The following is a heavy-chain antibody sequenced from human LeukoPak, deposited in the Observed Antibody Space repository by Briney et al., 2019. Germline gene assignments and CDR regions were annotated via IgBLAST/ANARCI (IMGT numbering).Heavy chain of an antibody. D-gene: IGHD6-6*01. J-gene: IGHJ4*02. V-gene: IGHV3-30*03. CDR1: GFSLSDHY. CDR3: ARDHQVSYFDL. Sequence: PGGSLRLSCAASGFSLSDHYMHWVRQAPGKGLEWVALISDDGSNEQFADSVKGRFTVSRDSSKNTVYLQMNSLRAEDTAMYYCARDHQVSYFDLWGQGTLVTVSS. CDR2: ISDDGSNE.